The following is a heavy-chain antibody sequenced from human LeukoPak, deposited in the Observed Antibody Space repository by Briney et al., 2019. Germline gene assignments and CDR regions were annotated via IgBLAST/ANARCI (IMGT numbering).Heavy chain of an antibody. CDR3: AKARSAAVEAATNY. CDR2: ISGSGGST. D-gene: IGHD2-15*01. Sequence: GGSLRLSCAASGFTFSSYAMSWVRQAPGKGLEWVSAISGSGGSTYYADSVKGRFTISRDNSKNTLFLQMNSPTAEDTGVYYCAKARSAAVEAATNYWGQGTRVTVSS. J-gene: IGHJ4*02. V-gene: IGHV3-23*01. CDR1: GFTFSSYA.